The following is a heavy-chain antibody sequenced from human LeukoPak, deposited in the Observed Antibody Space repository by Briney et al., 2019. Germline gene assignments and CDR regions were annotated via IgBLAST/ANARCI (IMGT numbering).Heavy chain of an antibody. V-gene: IGHV3-53*01. D-gene: IGHD6-6*01. J-gene: IGHJ4*02. CDR1: GLIVSSDH. CDR2: IYGGGAT. Sequence: PGGSLRLSYAASGLIVSSDHLAWVRQAPGKGLEWISVIYGGGATYYADSVRGRFTISRDNSKNELFLQMNSLRVEDTAVYHCVRLLPASRHYFDYWGQGTLVTVSS. CDR3: VRLLPASRHYFDY.